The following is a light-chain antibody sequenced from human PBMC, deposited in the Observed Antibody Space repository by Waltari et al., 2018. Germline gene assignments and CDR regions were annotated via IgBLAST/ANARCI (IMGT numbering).Light chain of an antibody. V-gene: IGLV2-23*02. J-gene: IGLJ3*02. CDR1: SRDIGRYDI. Sequence: QSALPQPAAVSGSPGQSVTISCTGASRDIGRYDIVSWYQQHPGNAPKLVISDVSKRPSGVSDRFSGSKSGDTASLTISGLQFEDEADYYCCSYAGNYVWVFGGGTRLTVL. CDR2: DVS. CDR3: CSYAGNYVWV.